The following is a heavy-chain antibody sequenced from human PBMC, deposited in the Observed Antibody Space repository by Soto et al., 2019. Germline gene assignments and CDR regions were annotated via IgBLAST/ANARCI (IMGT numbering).Heavy chain of an antibody. CDR1: GFTVSSNY. D-gene: IGHD6-13*01. CDR3: AKDIKAAGLDAFDI. CDR2: LFRDGTT. J-gene: IGHJ3*02. V-gene: IGHV3-53*05. Sequence: GGSLRLSCAASGFTVSSNYMSWVRQAPGKGLEWVSVLFRDGTTFYADSVKGRFTISRDNAKNSLYLQMNSLRAEDTALYYCAKDIKAAGLDAFDIWGQATMVTVSS.